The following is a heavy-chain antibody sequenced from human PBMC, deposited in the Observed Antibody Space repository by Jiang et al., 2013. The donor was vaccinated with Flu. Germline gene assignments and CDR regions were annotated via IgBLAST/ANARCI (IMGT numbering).Heavy chain of an antibody. Sequence: GAEVKKPGASVKVSCKASGYTFTSYGISWVRQAPGQGLEWMGGIIPIFGTANYAQKFQGRVTITADESTSTAYMELSSLRSEDTAVYYCARVVGATKDDAFDIWGQGTMVTVSS. CDR1: GYTFTSYG. V-gene: IGHV1-69*13. J-gene: IGHJ3*02. CDR3: ARVVGATKDDAFDI. CDR2: IIPIFGTA. D-gene: IGHD1-26*01.